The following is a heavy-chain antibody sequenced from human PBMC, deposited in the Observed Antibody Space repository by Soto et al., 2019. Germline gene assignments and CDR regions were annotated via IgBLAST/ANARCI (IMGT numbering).Heavy chain of an antibody. V-gene: IGHV4-31*03. J-gene: IGHJ4*02. D-gene: IGHD6-19*01. CDR1: GCSISSGGYY. Sequence: ASETPSLTCTVSGCSISSGGYYWGWVRQHPGKGLEWIGYIYYSGSTYYNPSLKSRVTISVDTSKNQFSLKLSSVTAADTAVYYCAREGITVITGRTSRYYYDYWGQGTLVTVSS. CDR3: AREGITVITGRTSRYYYDY. CDR2: IYYSGST.